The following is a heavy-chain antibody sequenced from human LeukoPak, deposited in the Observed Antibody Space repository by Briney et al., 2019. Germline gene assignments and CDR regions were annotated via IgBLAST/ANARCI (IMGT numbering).Heavy chain of an antibody. CDR1: GGSISSSSYY. V-gene: IGHV4-39*01. D-gene: IGHD4-17*01. J-gene: IGHJ5*02. CDR2: IYYSGST. CDR3: ARGGRATVTT. Sequence: PWETLSLTCTVSGGSISSSSYYWGRIPQPPGKGLEWIGSIYYSGSTYYNPSLKSRVTISVDTSKNQFSLKLSSVTAADTAVYYCARGGRATVTTWGQGTLVTVSS.